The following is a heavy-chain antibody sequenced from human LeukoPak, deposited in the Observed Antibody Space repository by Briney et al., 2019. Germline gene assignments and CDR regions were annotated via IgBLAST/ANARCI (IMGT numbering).Heavy chain of an antibody. V-gene: IGHV4-30-4*01. D-gene: IGHD3-3*01. CDR1: GCSISSGDYY. CDR2: IYYSGST. J-gene: IGHJ4*02. Sequence: SQTLSLTCTVSGCSISSGDYYWSWIRQPPGKGLEWIGYIYYSGSTYYNPARNSRITISVDTSKNQFSLKLSSVTAADTAVYYCARGEYYDFWSGYLDYWGQGTLVTVSS. CDR3: ARGEYYDFWSGYLDY.